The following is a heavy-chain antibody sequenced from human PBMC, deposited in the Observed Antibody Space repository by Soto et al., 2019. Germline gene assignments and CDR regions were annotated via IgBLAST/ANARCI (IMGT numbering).Heavy chain of an antibody. CDR1: GFTLDAYT. Sequence: AGSLRLSCAASGFTLDAYTLHWVRQALGTGLEWVSLDSWDGDIINYVEGVKSLVTTYRDNSKNSLYLQMHSQKTKNTAFHDRAKDSPGAGLDYWGQGTLVTVSS. D-gene: IGHD6-19*01. CDR3: AKDSPGAGLDY. CDR2: DSWDGDII. V-gene: IGHV3-43*01. J-gene: IGHJ4*02.